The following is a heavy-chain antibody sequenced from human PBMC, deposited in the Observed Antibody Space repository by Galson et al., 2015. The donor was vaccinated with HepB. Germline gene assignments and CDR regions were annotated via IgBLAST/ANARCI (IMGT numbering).Heavy chain of an antibody. CDR1: GYTFTSYD. V-gene: IGHV1-8*01. Sequence: SVKVSCKASGYTFTSYDINWVRQATGQGLEWMGWMNPNSGNTGYAQKFQGRVTMTRNTSISTAYMELSSLRSEDTAVYYCARGASGWLYYYYYYYMDVWGKGTTVTVSS. CDR2: MNPNSGNT. D-gene: IGHD6-19*01. J-gene: IGHJ6*03. CDR3: ARGASGWLYYYYYYYMDV.